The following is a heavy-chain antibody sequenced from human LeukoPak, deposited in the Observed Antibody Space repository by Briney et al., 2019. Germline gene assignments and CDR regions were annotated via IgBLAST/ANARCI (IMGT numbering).Heavy chain of an antibody. CDR2: LSTSGST. V-gene: IGHV4-61*02. CDR1: GGSISSGNYY. J-gene: IGHJ4*02. Sequence: SETLSLTCTVSGGSISSGNYYWTWIRQPAGKGLEWIGRLSTSGSTNYNPFLKSRVTISVDTSKNQFSLKLSSVTAADTAVYYCARDGYSNYDYWGQGTLVTVSS. CDR3: ARDGYSNYDY. D-gene: IGHD4-11*01.